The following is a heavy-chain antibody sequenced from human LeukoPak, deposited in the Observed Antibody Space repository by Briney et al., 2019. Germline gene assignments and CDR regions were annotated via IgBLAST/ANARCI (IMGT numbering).Heavy chain of an antibody. CDR2: INSDGSDT. V-gene: IGHV3-74*01. D-gene: IGHD6-19*01. Sequence: GGSLRLSCAASGFTFSSYWMRWVRQAPGKGLVCVSRINSDGSDTTYADSVKGRFSISRDNAKNTLYLQMNSLRAEDTAVYYCARESAIAVDIWGQGTMVTVSS. J-gene: IGHJ3*02. CDR3: ARESAIAVDI. CDR1: GFTFSSYW.